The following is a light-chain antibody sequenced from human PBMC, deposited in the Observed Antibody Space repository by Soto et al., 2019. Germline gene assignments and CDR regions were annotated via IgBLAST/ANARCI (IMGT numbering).Light chain of an antibody. CDR2: LSSDGSH. CDR1: SGHSSYA. Sequence: QPVLTQSPSASASLGASVKLTCTLSSGHSSYAIAWHQQQPEKGPRYLMKLSSDGSHSKGDGIPDRFSGSSSGAERYLTISSLQSEEEADYSCQTWDTGARVVFGGGTKVTVL. V-gene: IGLV4-69*01. J-gene: IGLJ2*01. CDR3: QTWDTGARVV.